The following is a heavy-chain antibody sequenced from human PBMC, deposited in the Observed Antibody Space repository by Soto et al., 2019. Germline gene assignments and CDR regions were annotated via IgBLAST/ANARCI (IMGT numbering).Heavy chain of an antibody. J-gene: IGHJ6*02. CDR2: ISYDGSNK. CDR3: AKARNRDSSWYVPVGGMDV. Sequence: GGSLRLSCAASGFTFSSYGMHWVRQAPGKGLEWVAVISYDGSNKYYADSVKGRFTISRDNSKNTLYLQMNSLRAEDTAVYYCAKARNRDSSWYVPVGGMDVWGQGTTVTVSS. V-gene: IGHV3-30*18. CDR1: GFTFSSYG. D-gene: IGHD6-13*01.